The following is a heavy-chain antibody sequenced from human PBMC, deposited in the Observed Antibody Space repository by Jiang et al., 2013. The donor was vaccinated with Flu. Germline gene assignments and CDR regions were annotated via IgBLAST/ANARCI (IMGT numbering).Heavy chain of an antibody. Sequence: SGAEVKKPGASVKVSCKASGYTFTSYYMHWVRQAPGQGLEWMGIINPSGGSTSYAQKFQGRVTMTRDTSTSTVYMELSSLRSEDTAVYYCARGGLVVPAAGWFDPWGQGTLVTVSS. CDR3: ARGGLVVPAAGWFDP. CDR1: GYTFTSYY. J-gene: IGHJ5*02. CDR2: INPSGGST. V-gene: IGHV1-46*01. D-gene: IGHD2-2*01.